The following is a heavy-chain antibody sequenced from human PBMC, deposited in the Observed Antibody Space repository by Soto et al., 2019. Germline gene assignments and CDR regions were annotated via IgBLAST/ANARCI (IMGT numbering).Heavy chain of an antibody. J-gene: IGHJ6*02. V-gene: IGHV1-69*01. Sequence: QVQLVQSGAEVKKPGSSVKVSCKASGGTFSSYAISWVRQAPGQGLEWMGDIMPLLNTVNYAQKFQGRVTITADESTSTAYMELSSLRSDDTAVYYCASGNSATFEGLTVYYYYGMDVWGQGTTVIVSS. CDR3: ASGNSATFEGLTVYYYYGMDV. CDR2: IMPLLNTV. CDR1: GGTFSSYA. D-gene: IGHD3-16*02.